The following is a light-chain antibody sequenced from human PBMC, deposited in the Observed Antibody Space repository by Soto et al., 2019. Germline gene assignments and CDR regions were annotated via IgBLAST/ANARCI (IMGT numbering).Light chain of an antibody. CDR2: GAS. V-gene: IGKV3-11*01. CDR1: QSVSSN. Sequence: EIVLTQSPGTLSLSPGERATLSCRASQSVSSNFAWYQQKPGQAPRLLIYGASTMATDIPARFSGSGSGTDFTLTISSLEPEDSAVYYCQQRSDWPITSGGGTKVDIK. J-gene: IGKJ4*01. CDR3: QQRSDWPIT.